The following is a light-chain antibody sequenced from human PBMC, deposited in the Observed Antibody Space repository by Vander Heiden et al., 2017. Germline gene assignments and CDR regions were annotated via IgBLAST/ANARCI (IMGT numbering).Light chain of an antibody. J-gene: IGLJ2*01. CDR1: SSDVGAYNY. CDR3: SSYSSSSTPVV. Sequence: QSALTQPASVSGSPGQSVTISCTGTSSDVGAYNYVSWYQQHPGKAPKLMIYAVSNRHSGVSDRFSGSKSVNTASLTISGLQAEDEADYYCSSYSSSSTPVVFGGGTKV. CDR2: AVS. V-gene: IGLV2-14*03.